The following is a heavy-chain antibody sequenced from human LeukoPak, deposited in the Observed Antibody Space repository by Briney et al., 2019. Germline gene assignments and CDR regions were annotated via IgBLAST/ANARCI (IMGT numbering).Heavy chain of an antibody. Sequence: SETLSLTCTVSDGSITNFDWSWVRQPPGKGLEFIGHVHYSGTANYNPSLKSRVTISVDTSKNQFSLKLSSVTAADTAVYYCAREDSYGPGNLGYWGQGTLVTVSS. CDR3: AREDSYGPGNLGY. V-gene: IGHV4-59*12. CDR1: DGSITNFD. CDR2: VHYSGTA. J-gene: IGHJ4*02. D-gene: IGHD3-10*01.